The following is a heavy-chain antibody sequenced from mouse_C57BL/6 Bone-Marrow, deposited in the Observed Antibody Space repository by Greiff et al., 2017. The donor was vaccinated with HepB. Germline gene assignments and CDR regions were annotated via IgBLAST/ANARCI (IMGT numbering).Heavy chain of an antibody. Sequence: VQLQQSGTVLARPGASVKMSCKTSGYTFTSYWMHWVKQRPGQGLEWIGAIYPGNSDTSYNQKFKGKAKLTAVTSASTAYKELSSLTNEDSAVYYCTYDYDGGYYYAMDYWGQGTSVTVSS. V-gene: IGHV1-5*01. CDR3: TYDYDGGYYYAMDY. CDR1: GYTFTSYW. CDR2: IYPGNSDT. D-gene: IGHD2-4*01. J-gene: IGHJ4*01.